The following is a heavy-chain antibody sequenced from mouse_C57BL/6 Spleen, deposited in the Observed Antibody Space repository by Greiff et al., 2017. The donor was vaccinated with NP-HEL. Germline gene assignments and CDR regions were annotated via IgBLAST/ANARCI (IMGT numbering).Heavy chain of an antibody. J-gene: IGHJ4*01. CDR2: IHPNSGST. CDR3: ANPAAREGAMDG. Sequence: QVQLQQPGAELVKPGASVKLSCKASGYTFTSYWMHWVKQRPGQGLEWIGMIHPNSGSTNYNEKFKSKATLTVDKSSSTAYMQLSSLTSEDTAVYYCANPAAREGAMDGWGKGTSVTVSS. D-gene: IGHD3-1*01. CDR1: GYTFTSYW. V-gene: IGHV1-64*01.